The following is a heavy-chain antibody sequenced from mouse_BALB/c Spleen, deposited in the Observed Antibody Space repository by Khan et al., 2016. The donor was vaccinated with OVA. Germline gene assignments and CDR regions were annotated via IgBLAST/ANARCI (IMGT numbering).Heavy chain of an antibody. CDR2: INPSTGYT. V-gene: IGHV1-7*01. Sequence: QIQLVQSGAELAKPGASVKMSCKASGYTFINYWILWVKQRPGPGLEWIGYINPSTGYTEYNQNFKDKATLTADKSSSTAYTQLSSLTSEDSAVYYCARRGLRWDFDYWGQGTTLTVSS. CDR3: ARRGLRWDFDY. J-gene: IGHJ2*01. D-gene: IGHD1-1*01. CDR1: GYTFINYW.